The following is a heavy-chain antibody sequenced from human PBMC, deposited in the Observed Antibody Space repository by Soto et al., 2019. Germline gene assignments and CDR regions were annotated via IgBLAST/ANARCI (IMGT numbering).Heavy chain of an antibody. J-gene: IGHJ4*02. D-gene: IGHD3-10*01. V-gene: IGHV1-3*01. CDR1: GYTFTSYA. CDR2: INAGNGNT. Sequence: QVQLVQSGAEVKKPGASVKVSCKASGYTFTSYAMHWVRQAPGQRLEWMGWINAGNGNTKYSQKFQGRVTITRDTSASTAYMELSSLRSEDTAVYYCAREQFMVRGVILVPGYWGQGTLVTVSS. CDR3: AREQFMVRGVILVPGY.